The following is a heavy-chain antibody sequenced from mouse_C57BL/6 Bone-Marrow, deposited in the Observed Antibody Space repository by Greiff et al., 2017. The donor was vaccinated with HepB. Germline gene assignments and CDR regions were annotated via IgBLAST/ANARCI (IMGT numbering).Heavy chain of an antibody. CDR2: IWGVGST. J-gene: IGHJ3*01. Sequence: VKLMESGPGLVAPSQSLSITCTVSGFSLTSYGVDWVRQSPGKGLEWLGVIWGVGSTNYNSALKSRLSISKDNSQSHVFLKMNSLQTDDTAMYYCASSRQLRPFAYWGQGTLVTVSA. CDR3: ASSRQLRPFAY. CDR1: GFSLTSYG. V-gene: IGHV2-6*01. D-gene: IGHD3-2*02.